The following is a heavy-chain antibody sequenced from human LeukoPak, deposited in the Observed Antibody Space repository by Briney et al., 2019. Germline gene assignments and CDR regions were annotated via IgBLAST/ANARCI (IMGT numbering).Heavy chain of an antibody. CDR2: INPNSGGT. Sequence: ASVKVSCKASGYTFTGYYMHWVRQAPGQGLEWMGWINPNSGGTNYAQKFQGRVTMTRDTSISTAYMELSRLRSDDTAVYYCARVREQLWYPIIPFDYWGQGTLVTVSS. CDR1: GYTFTGYY. D-gene: IGHD5-18*01. J-gene: IGHJ4*02. V-gene: IGHV1-2*02. CDR3: ARVREQLWYPIIPFDY.